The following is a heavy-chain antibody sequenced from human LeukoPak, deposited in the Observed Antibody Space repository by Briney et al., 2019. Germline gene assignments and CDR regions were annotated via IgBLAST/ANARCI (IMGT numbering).Heavy chain of an antibody. J-gene: IGHJ6*02. CDR2: ISAYNGNT. CDR1: GYTFTSYG. CDR3: ARGMGQYYDFWSGYSWDYYYGMDV. V-gene: IGHV1-18*01. Sequence: GASVKVSCKASGYTFTSYGISWVRQAPGQGLEWMGWISAYNGNTNYAQKLQGRVTMTTDTSTSTAYMELSSLRSEDTAVYYCARGMGQYYDFWSGYSWDYYYGMDVWGQGTTVTVSS. D-gene: IGHD3-3*01.